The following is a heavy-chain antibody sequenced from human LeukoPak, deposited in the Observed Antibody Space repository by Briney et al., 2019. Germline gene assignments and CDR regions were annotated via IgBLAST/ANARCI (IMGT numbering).Heavy chain of an antibody. J-gene: IGHJ4*02. CDR3: ARELVGATLYDY. CDR2: IYTSGST. Sequence: SETLSLTCAVSGGSISSSNWWSWVRQPPGKGLEWIGRIYTSGSTNYNPSLKSRVTMSVDTSKNQFSLKLSSVTAADTAVYYCARELVGATLYDYWGQGTLVTVSS. V-gene: IGHV4-4*02. CDR1: GGSISSSNW. D-gene: IGHD1-26*01.